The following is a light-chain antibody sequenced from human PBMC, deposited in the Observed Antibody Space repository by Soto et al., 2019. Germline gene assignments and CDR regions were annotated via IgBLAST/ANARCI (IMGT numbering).Light chain of an antibody. CDR2: EAS. V-gene: IGKV1-5*03. Sequence: DIQLAQSPSTLSASVGDRITITCRATQSINWLAWYQQKPGKAPKLLIFEASRLESGVPSRFSGSGSGTEFHSTISSLQPDDFGTYYCQHYDTYSPMWTFGQGTKVDVK. CDR1: QSINW. CDR3: QHYDTYSPMWT. J-gene: IGKJ1*01.